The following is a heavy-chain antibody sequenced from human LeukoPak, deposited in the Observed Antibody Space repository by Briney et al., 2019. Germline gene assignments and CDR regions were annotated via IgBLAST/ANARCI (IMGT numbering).Heavy chain of an antibody. CDR2: ISAYNGNT. D-gene: IGHD2-15*01. Sequence: ASVKFSCKASGYTFTSYGISWVRQAPGQGLEWMGWISAYNGNTNYAQKLQGRVTMTTDTCTRTAYMELRSLRSDDTAVYYCATDSTLDYWGQGTLVTVSS. CDR3: ATDSTLDY. V-gene: IGHV1-18*01. CDR1: GYTFTSYG. J-gene: IGHJ4*02.